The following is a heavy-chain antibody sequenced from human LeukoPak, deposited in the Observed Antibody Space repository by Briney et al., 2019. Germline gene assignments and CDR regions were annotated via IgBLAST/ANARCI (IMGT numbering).Heavy chain of an antibody. CDR3: AVSLTTGGYYGMDV. J-gene: IGHJ6*02. CDR2: FDPEDGET. Sequence: ASVKVSCKVSGYTLTELSLHWVRQAPGKGREWMGRFDPEDGETIYARKFQGRVTMTEDTSTDTAYMELSSLRSEDTAVYFCAVSLTTGGYYGMDVWGQGTTVTVSS. CDR1: GYTLTELS. D-gene: IGHD1-1*01. V-gene: IGHV1-24*01.